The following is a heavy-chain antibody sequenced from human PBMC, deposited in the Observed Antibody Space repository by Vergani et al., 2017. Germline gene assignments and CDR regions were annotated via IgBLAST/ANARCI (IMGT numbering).Heavy chain of an antibody. V-gene: IGHV3-23*01. J-gene: IGHJ6*02. CDR1: GFTFSSYA. D-gene: IGHD6-19*01. CDR3: AKARQWLVRVYGMDV. Sequence: EVQLLESGGGLVQPAGSLRLSCAASGFTFSSYAMSWVRQAPGKGREWVSAISGSGGSTYYADSVKGRFTISRDNSKNTRYLQMNSLRAEDTAVYYCAKARQWLVRVYGMDVWGQGTTVTVSS. CDR2: ISGSGGST.